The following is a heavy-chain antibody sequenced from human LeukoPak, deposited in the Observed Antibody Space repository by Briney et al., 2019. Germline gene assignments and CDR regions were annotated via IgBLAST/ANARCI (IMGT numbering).Heavy chain of an antibody. CDR3: ARGNQPGGDYSAFDI. CDR2: VIPIFGTA. Sequence: SVKVSCKASGGTFSSYAISWVRQAPGQGLEWMGGVIPIFGTANYAQKFQGRVTITAGESTSTAYMELSSLRSEDTAVYYCARGNQPGGDYSAFDIWGQGTMVTVSS. D-gene: IGHD4-17*01. J-gene: IGHJ3*02. V-gene: IGHV1-69*13. CDR1: GGTFSSYA.